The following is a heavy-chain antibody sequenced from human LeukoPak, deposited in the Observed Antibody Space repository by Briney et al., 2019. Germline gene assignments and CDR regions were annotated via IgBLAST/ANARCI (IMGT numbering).Heavy chain of an antibody. D-gene: IGHD1-26*01. J-gene: IGHJ4*02. V-gene: IGHV3-30*02. CDR3: AKAHGGSYSA. Sequence: GGSLRLSCAASGFTFSDAWLTWVRQAPGKGLEWVAFIRYDGSNKYYADSVKGRFTISRDNSKNTLYLQMNSLRAEDTAVYYCAKAHGGSYSAWGQGTLVTVSS. CDR2: IRYDGSNK. CDR1: GFTFSDAW.